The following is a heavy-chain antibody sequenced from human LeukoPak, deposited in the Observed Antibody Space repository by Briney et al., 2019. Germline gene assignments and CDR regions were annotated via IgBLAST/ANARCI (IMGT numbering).Heavy chain of an antibody. D-gene: IGHD4-23*01. CDR2: ISSSSSYI. CDR1: GFTFSSYS. Sequence: PGGSLRLSCAASGFTFSSYSMNWVRQAPGKGLEWVSSISSSSSYIYYADSVKGRFTISRDNAKNSLYLQMNSLRAEDTAVYYCARDGVAGLPNSPRYYYYMDVWGKGTTVTVSS. CDR3: ARDGVAGLPNSPRYYYYMDV. V-gene: IGHV3-21*01. J-gene: IGHJ6*03.